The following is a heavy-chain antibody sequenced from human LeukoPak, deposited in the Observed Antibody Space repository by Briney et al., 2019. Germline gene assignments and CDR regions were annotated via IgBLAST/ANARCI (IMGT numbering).Heavy chain of an antibody. CDR2: IYYSGST. D-gene: IGHD6-6*01. J-gene: IGHJ3*02. CDR1: GGSISSYY. V-gene: IGHV4-59*01. CDR3: ARAEDIAARPDASDI. Sequence: SETLSLTCTVSGGSISSYYWSWIRQPPGKGLEWIGYIYYSGSTNYNPSLKSRVTISVDTSKNQFSLKLSSVTAADTAVYYCARAEDIAARPDASDIWGQGTMVTVSS.